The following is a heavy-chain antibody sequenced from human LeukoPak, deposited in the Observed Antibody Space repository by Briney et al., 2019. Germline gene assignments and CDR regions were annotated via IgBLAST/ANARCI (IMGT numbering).Heavy chain of an antibody. Sequence: PSETLSLTCGVYGGSFSGPYWSWLRHPPGKGLEWIGEINHSGRTSYNPSLKSRDTISLDTSKNQFSLKLSSVNAADTAVYYCASDSYNSIFYYWGQGTLVTGSS. CDR3: ASDSYNSIFYY. V-gene: IGHV4-34*01. CDR1: GGSFSGPY. CDR2: INHSGRT. D-gene: IGHD6-13*01. J-gene: IGHJ4*02.